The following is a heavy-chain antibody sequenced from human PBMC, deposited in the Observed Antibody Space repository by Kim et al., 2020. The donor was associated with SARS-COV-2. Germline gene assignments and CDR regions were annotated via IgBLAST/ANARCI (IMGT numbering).Heavy chain of an antibody. Sequence: GGSLRLSCAASGFTFSSYGMHWVRQAPGKGLEWVAVISYDGSNKYYADSVKGRFTISRDNSKNTLYLQMNSLRAEDTAVYYCAKVRMGLRHYWYFDLWGRGTLVTVSS. V-gene: IGHV3-30*18. D-gene: IGHD3-16*01. CDR3: AKVRMGLRHYWYFDL. CDR2: ISYDGSNK. J-gene: IGHJ2*01. CDR1: GFTFSSYG.